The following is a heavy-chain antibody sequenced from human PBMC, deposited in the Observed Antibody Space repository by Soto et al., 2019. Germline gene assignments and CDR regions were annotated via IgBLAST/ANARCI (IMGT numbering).Heavy chain of an antibody. V-gene: IGHV3-30-3*01. CDR3: ARETRN. Sequence: GVSLRLSCAASGFTFSSYAMHWVRQAPGKGLEWVAVISYDGSNKYYADSVKGRFTISRDNSKNTLYLQMNSLRAEDTAVYYCARETRNWGRGTLVTVSS. J-gene: IGHJ4*02. CDR1: GFTFSSYA. CDR2: ISYDGSNK.